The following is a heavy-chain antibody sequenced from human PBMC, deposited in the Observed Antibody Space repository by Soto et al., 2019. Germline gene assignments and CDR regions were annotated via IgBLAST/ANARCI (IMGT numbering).Heavy chain of an antibody. V-gene: IGHV1-69*13. CDR1: GGTFSSYA. CDR3: ARDPPTSNYYDSRLMFDY. J-gene: IGHJ4*02. CDR2: IIPIFGTA. D-gene: IGHD3-22*01. Sequence: ASVKVSCKASGGTFSSYAISWVRQAPGQGLEWMGGIIPIFGTANYAQKFQGRVTITADESTSTAYMELSSLRSEDTAVYYCARDPPTSNYYDSRLMFDYWGQGTLVTVSS.